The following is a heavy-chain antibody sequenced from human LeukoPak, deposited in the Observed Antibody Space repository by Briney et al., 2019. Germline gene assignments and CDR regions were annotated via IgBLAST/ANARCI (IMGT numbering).Heavy chain of an antibody. CDR3: AGAPNKSSGWTSPYFDY. J-gene: IGHJ4*02. CDR1: GGSFSGYY. D-gene: IGHD6-19*01. Sequence: SETLSLTCAVYGGSFSGYYWSWIRQPPGKGLEWMGEINHSGSTNYNPSLKSRVTISVDTSKNKFSLKLRSVTAADTAVYYCAGAPNKSSGWTSPYFDYWGQGTLVTVSS. CDR2: INHSGST. V-gene: IGHV4-34*01.